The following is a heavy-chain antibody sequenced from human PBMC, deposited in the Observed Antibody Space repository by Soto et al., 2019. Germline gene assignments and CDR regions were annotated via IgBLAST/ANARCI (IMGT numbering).Heavy chain of an antibody. CDR1: GYRFTSYW. J-gene: IGHJ4*02. Sequence: GESLKISCKGSGYRFTSYWIGWVRQMPGKGLEWVGIIYPGDSDARYSPSFQGQVTISVDKSNNTAYLHWSRLKAPDTAIYYCARQSDYSGASWPYWGQGTLVTVSS. V-gene: IGHV5-51*01. CDR2: IYPGDSDA. CDR3: ARQSDYSGASWPY. D-gene: IGHD1-26*01.